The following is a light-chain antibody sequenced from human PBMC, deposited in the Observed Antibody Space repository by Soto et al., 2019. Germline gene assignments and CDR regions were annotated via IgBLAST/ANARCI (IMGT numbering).Light chain of an antibody. J-gene: IGKJ3*01. Sequence: DIQITQSPSSLSASVGDRVTIACRASQSISSYLNWYQQKPGKAPKLLIYAASSLQSGVPSRFSGSGSGTDFTLTISSLQPEDFANYYCQQSYSTPITFGPGTKVDIK. CDR2: AAS. V-gene: IGKV1-39*01. CDR1: QSISSY. CDR3: QQSYSTPIT.